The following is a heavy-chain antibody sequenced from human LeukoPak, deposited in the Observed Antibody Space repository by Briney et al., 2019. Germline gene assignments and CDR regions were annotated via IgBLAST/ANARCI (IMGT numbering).Heavy chain of an antibody. CDR3: ARDNPHSSSWYSPFDY. V-gene: IGHV4-61*02. Sequence: PSQTLSLTCTVSGGSISSGSYYWSWIRQPAGKGLEWIGRIYTSGSTNYNPPLKSRVTISVDTSKNQFSLKLSSVTAADTAVYYCARDNPHSSSWYSPFDYWGQGTLVTVSS. CDR2: IYTSGST. D-gene: IGHD6-13*01. J-gene: IGHJ4*02. CDR1: GGSISSGSYY.